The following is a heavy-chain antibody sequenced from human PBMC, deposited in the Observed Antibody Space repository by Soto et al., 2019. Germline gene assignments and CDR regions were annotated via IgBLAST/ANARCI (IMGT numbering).Heavy chain of an antibody. V-gene: IGHV3-23*01. Sequence: PRGSPSLSCASSGFAFCSYAMSWVRQTPVKGLEWVSAISGSGGSTYYADSVKGRFTISRDNSKNTLYLQMNSLRAEDTAVYYCAKDDGEAYCGGDCYFAYWGQGTMVTGSS. J-gene: IGHJ4*02. D-gene: IGHD2-21*02. CDR3: AKDDGEAYCGGDCYFAY. CDR2: ISGSGGST. CDR1: GFAFCSYA.